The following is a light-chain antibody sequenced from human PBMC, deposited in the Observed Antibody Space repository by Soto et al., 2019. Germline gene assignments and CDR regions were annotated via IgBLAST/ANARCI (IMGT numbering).Light chain of an antibody. V-gene: IGLV1-44*01. J-gene: IGLJ1*01. CDR3: AAWDGSLDAYV. CDR2: SNN. Sequence: QSVLTQPPSASGTPGQKVTISCSGNSSNTGSNTVNWYQQVPGTAPKVFIYSNNQRPSGVPDRFSGSKSGTSASLAISGLQSEDEADYYCAAWDGSLDAYVFGTGTKVTVL. CDR1: SSNTGSNT.